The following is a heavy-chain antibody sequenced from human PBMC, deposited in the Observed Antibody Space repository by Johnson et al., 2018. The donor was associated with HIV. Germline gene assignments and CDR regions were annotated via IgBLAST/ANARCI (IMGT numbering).Heavy chain of an antibody. Sequence: VQLVESGGGLIQPGGSLRLSCAASGFTVSSNYMSWVRQAPGKGLEWVSIIYSDGSTYFADSVKGRLPISRDNSKNTLFLQMNSLRVEDTAVYYCARLKNGAFDIWGQGTMVTVSS. V-gene: IGHV3-53*01. CDR1: GFTVSSNY. CDR2: IYSDGST. CDR3: ARLKNGAFDI. J-gene: IGHJ3*02. D-gene: IGHD2-8*01.